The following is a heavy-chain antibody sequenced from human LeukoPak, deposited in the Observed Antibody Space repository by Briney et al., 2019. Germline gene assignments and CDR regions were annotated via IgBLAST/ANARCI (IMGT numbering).Heavy chain of an antibody. V-gene: IGHV4-30-2*01. CDR2: IYHSGST. Sequence: SQTLSLTCAVSGGSISSGGYSWSWIRQPPGKGLEWIGYIYHSGSTYYNPSLKSRVTISVDRSKNQFSLKLSSVTAADTAVYYCARDGNDLWRGSAGYFDYWGQGTLVTVSS. J-gene: IGHJ4*02. D-gene: IGHD3-3*01. CDR3: ARDGNDLWRGSAGYFDY. CDR1: GGSISSGGYS.